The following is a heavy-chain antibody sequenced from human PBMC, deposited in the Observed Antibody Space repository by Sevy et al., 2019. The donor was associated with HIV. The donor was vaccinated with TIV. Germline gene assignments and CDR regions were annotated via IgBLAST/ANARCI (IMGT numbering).Heavy chain of an antibody. Sequence: SETLSLTCTVSGGSISSYYRSWIRQPPGKGLEYIGYIHYTGSANYNPSLKSRATISVDTSKNQFSLKLSSVTAADTAVYYCTRAPPVRSGDDSLNWFDPWGQGSLVTVSS. CDR3: TRAPPVRSGDDSLNWFDP. CDR2: IHYTGSA. J-gene: IGHJ5*02. D-gene: IGHD5-12*01. CDR1: GGSISSYY. V-gene: IGHV4-59*01.